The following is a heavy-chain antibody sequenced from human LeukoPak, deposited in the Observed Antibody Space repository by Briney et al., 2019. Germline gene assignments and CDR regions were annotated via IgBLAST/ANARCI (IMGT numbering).Heavy chain of an antibody. V-gene: IGHV3-23*01. CDR2: LSAGGGST. CDR3: AKAVGSSPSGNRGLDY. Sequence: GGSLRLSCAASGFIFSSYAMTWVRQAPGKGLEWVSALSAGGGSTYYADSVKGRFTISRDNSRNTLFLQMNSLRAEDTALYYCAKAVGSSPSGNRGLDYWGQGTLVTVSS. J-gene: IGHJ4*02. D-gene: IGHD6-6*01. CDR1: GFIFSSYA.